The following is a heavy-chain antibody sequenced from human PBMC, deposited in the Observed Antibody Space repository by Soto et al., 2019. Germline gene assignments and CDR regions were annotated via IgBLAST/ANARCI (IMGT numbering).Heavy chain of an antibody. CDR2: IYYSGSR. CDR3: AKESGGYDSASRYGLDV. V-gene: IGHV4-31*03. D-gene: IGHD6-25*01. Sequence: PSETLSLTCSVSGGSINTVGYYWPWIRQQPGKGLEWIGYIYYSGSRDYNPSLKSRVSMSVDASKNQFSLNLTSVTAADTGVYCCAKESGGYDSASRYGLDVWGQGTTVTVS. CDR1: GGSINTVGYY. J-gene: IGHJ6*02.